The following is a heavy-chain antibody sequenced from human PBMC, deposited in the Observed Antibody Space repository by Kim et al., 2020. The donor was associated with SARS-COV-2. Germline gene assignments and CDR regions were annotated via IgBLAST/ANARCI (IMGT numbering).Heavy chain of an antibody. J-gene: IGHJ4*02. V-gene: IGHV3-49*03. CDR3: TRVGVLLWFGESSSFDY. CDR2: IRSKAYGGTT. CDR1: GFTFGDYA. Sequence: GGSLRLSCTASGFTFGDYAMSWFRQAPGKGLEWVGFIRSKAYGGTTEYAASVKGRFTISRDDSKSIAYLQMNSLKTEDTAVYYCTRVGVLLWFGESSSFDYWRQGTLVPVSS. D-gene: IGHD3-10*01.